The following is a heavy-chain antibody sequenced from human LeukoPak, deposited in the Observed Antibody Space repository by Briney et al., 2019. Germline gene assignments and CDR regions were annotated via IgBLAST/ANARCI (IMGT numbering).Heavy chain of an antibody. Sequence: GGSLRLSCAASGFTFSSYSMNWVRQAPGKGLEWVSSISSSSSYIYYADSVKGRFTISRDNSKNTLYLQMNSLRAEDTAVYYCAKDSGFLVALYFDYWGQGTLVTVSS. CDR2: ISSSSSYI. V-gene: IGHV3-21*04. CDR1: GFTFSSYS. J-gene: IGHJ4*02. CDR3: AKDSGFLVALYFDY. D-gene: IGHD3-3*01.